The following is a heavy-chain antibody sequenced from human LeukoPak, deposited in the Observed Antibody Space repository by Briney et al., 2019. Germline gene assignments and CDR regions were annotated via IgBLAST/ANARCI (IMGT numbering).Heavy chain of an antibody. CDR3: TSPGTDFDY. Sequence: GGSLRLSCAASRFTFSDSAMHWVRQASGKGLEWVGRIRSKANTYATTYAASVKGRFSISRDDSKNTAYLQMNSLKTEDTAVYYCTSPGTDFDYWGQGTLVTVSS. D-gene: IGHD1-1*01. J-gene: IGHJ4*02. V-gene: IGHV3-73*01. CDR1: RFTFSDSA. CDR2: IRSKANTYAT.